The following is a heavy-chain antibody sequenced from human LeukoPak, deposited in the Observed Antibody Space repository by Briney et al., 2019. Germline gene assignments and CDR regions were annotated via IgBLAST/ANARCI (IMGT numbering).Heavy chain of an antibody. V-gene: IGHV3-23*01. CDR1: GFTFSSYA. Sequence: GGSLRLSCAASGFTFSSYAMSWVRQAPGKGLEWVSAFTVGGGTTFYADSVKGRFTISRDNSKNMLYLQMDSLRAEDTAVYYCARTPAYCGGDCYSTFDYWGQGTLVTVPS. D-gene: IGHD2-21*02. J-gene: IGHJ4*02. CDR2: FTVGGGTT. CDR3: ARTPAYCGGDCYSTFDY.